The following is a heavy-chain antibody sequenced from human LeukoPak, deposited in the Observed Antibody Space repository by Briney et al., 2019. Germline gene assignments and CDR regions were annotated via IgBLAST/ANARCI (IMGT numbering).Heavy chain of an antibody. J-gene: IGHJ3*02. CDR3: ARDRIELGGGTFDI. CDR1: GVSLSSYA. D-gene: IGHD5-18*01. CDR2: IYSGGST. V-gene: IGHV3-53*01. Sequence: PGGSLRLSCVASGVSLSSYAMSWARQAPGKGLEWVSVIYSGGSTYYADSVEGRFTISRDNSKNTLYLQMNSLRAEDTAVYYCARDRIELGGGTFDIWGQGTMVTVSS.